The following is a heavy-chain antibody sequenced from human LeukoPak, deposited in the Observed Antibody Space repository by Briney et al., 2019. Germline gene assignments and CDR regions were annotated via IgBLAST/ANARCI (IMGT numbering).Heavy chain of an antibody. J-gene: IGHJ6*03. CDR2: ISGSGNTI. CDR1: GFTFSDYY. Sequence: GGSLRLSCAASGFTFSDYYMSWIRQAPGKGLEWISYISGSGNTIYYADSVKGRFTISRDNAKNSLYLQMNNLRAEDTAVYYCARDGVLRYFDWFLGQQYYYYYMDVWGKGTTVTVSS. D-gene: IGHD3-9*01. V-gene: IGHV3-11*04. CDR3: ARDGVLRYFDWFLGQQYYYYYMDV.